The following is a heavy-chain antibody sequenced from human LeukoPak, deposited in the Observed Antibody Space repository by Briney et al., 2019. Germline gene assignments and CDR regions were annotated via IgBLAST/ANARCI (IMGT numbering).Heavy chain of an antibody. CDR2: ISSNGSTI. J-gene: IGHJ4*02. D-gene: IGHD4-23*01. V-gene: IGHV3-11*01. CDR1: GFTFSDYY. Sequence: PGGSLRLSCAASGFTFSDYYMSWIRQAPGKGLEWVSYISSNGSTIYYADSVKGRFTISRDNAKDSLYLQMNSLRAEDTAVYYCARDARGNSPRVDYWGQGTLVTVSS. CDR3: ARDARGNSPRVDY.